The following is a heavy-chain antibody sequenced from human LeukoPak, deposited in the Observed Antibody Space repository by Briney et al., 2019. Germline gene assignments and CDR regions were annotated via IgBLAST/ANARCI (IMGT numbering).Heavy chain of an antibody. J-gene: IGHJ4*02. D-gene: IGHD2/OR15-2a*01. V-gene: IGHV3-66*02. Sequence: PGRSLRLSCAASGFTVSSNYMNWVRQAPGKGLEWVSVLYSAGNTFYADSVKGRFTISRDNSKNTLYLQMNSLRPEDTAVYYCARAREYLAVDYWGQRTLVTVSP. CDR3: ARAREYLAVDY. CDR1: GFTVSSNY. CDR2: LYSAGNT.